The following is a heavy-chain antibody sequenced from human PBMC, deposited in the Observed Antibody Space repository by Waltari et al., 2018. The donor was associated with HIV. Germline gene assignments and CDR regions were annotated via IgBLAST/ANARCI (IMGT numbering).Heavy chain of an antibody. CDR2: IYYSGST. Sequence: QLQLQESGPGLVKPSETLSLTCTVSGGSISSSSYYWGWISPPPGKGLEWIGSIYYSGSTYYNPSLKSRVTISVDTSKNQFSLKLSSVTAADTAVYYCARVQTGVDTAMVNRYFDLWGRGTLVTVSS. CDR3: ARVQTGVDTAMVNRYFDL. J-gene: IGHJ2*01. D-gene: IGHD5-18*01. V-gene: IGHV4-39*01. CDR1: GGSISSSSYY.